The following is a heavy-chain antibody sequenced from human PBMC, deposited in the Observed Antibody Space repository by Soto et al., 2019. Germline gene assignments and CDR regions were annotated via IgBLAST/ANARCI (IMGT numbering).Heavy chain of an antibody. V-gene: IGHV4-31*03. CDR2: IYSSGST. CDR3: ARGTGNGNFWYYFDY. J-gene: IGHJ4*02. CDR1: GGSFSSGDYY. Sequence: QVQMQESGPGQVKPSQTLSLTCTVSGGSFSSGDYYWSWIRQHPGKGLEWIGYIYSSGSTYYNPSLKSRVTTSVDTSKTQFSLELSSVTAADTAVYYCARGTGNGNFWYYFDYWGQGTLVTVSS. D-gene: IGHD1-7*01.